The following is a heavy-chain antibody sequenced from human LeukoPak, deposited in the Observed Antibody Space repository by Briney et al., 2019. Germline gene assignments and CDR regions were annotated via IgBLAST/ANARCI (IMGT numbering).Heavy chain of an antibody. CDR1: GYTFTSYY. J-gene: IGHJ5*02. D-gene: IGHD3-22*01. CDR2: INPSGGST. CDR3: ARDLRDDSSGYNNWFDP. Sequence: ASVKVSCKASGYTFTSYYMHWVRQAPGQGLEWMGIINPSGGSTSYAQKFQGRVTMTRDTSTSTVYMELSSLRSEDTAVYYCARDLRDDSSGYNNWFDPWGQGTLVTVSS. V-gene: IGHV1-46*01.